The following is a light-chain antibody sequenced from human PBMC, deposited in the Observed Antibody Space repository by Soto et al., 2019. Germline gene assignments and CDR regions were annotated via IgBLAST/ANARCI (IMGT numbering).Light chain of an antibody. J-gene: IGKJ1*01. Sequence: GDRVTITCRASQSMSSWLAWYQQKPGKAPKLLIYDASSLESGVPSRFSGSGSGTEFTLTISSLQPDDFATYYCQQYNSPPWTFGQGTKVEIK. CDR3: QQYNSPPWT. CDR1: QSMSSW. V-gene: IGKV1-5*01. CDR2: DAS.